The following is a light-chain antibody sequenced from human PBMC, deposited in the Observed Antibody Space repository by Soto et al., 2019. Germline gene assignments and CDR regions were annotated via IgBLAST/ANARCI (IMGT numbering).Light chain of an antibody. Sequence: DIQMTQYPSSLSASVGDRVTITCRASQGISTWLAWYQQKPEKAPKTLIFDASTLQSGVPSRFSGSGSGTDFTLTISSVQPEDFATYYCQQYKSYPLTFGGGTKVDIK. J-gene: IGKJ4*01. CDR3: QQYKSYPLT. CDR1: QGISTW. V-gene: IGKV1D-16*01. CDR2: DAS.